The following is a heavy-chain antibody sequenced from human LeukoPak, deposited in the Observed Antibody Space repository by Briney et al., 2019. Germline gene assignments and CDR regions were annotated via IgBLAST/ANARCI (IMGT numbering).Heavy chain of an antibody. CDR2: INPNSGGT. D-gene: IGHD6-13*01. Sequence: ASVKVSRKASGYTFTGYYMHWVRQAPGQGLEWMGWINPNSGGTNYAQKFQGWVTMTRDTSVSTAYMELSRLRSDDTAVHYCARSTLGIVAAPDYWGQGTLVTVSS. J-gene: IGHJ4*02. CDR1: GYTFTGYY. V-gene: IGHV1-2*04. CDR3: ARSTLGIVAAPDY.